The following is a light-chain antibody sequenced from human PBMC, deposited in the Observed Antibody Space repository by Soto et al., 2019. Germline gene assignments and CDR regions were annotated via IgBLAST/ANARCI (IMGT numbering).Light chain of an antibody. CDR2: GAS. Sequence: EIVVPPSQGTLSSSPGERATLSCLSSQSVSSSYLAWYQQKPGQAPRLPIYGASSRATGIPDRFSGSGSGTDFTLSISSLEPEDFAVYYCQHYVSPPITFGQGTRLEIK. CDR1: QSVSSSY. CDR3: QHYVSPPIT. J-gene: IGKJ5*01. V-gene: IGKV3-20*01.